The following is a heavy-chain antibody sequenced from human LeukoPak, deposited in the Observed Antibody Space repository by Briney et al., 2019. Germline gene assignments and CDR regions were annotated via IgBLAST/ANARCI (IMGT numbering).Heavy chain of an antibody. D-gene: IGHD3-10*01. CDR3: AKTFGEFLFDY. CDR2: ISSSSSTI. V-gene: IGHV3-48*01. Sequence: GGSLRLSCAASGFTFSTYSMNWVRQAPGKGLEWISHISSSSSTIYADSVKGRFTISRDNSKNTLYLQMNSLRAEDTAVYYCAKTFGEFLFDYWGQGTLVTVSS. CDR1: GFTFSTYS. J-gene: IGHJ4*02.